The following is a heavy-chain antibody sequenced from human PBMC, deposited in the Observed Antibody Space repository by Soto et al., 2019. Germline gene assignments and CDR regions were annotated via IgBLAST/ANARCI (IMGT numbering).Heavy chain of an antibody. CDR3: AASYCSSTSCSVHYYMDV. D-gene: IGHD2-2*01. CDR1: GFTFTSSA. Sequence: SVKVSCKASGFTFTSSAMQWVRQARGQRLEWIGWIVVGSGNTNYAQKFQERVTITRDMSTSTAYMELSSLRSEDTAVYYCAASYCSSTSCSVHYYMDVWGKGTTVTVSS. J-gene: IGHJ6*03. V-gene: IGHV1-58*02. CDR2: IVVGSGNT.